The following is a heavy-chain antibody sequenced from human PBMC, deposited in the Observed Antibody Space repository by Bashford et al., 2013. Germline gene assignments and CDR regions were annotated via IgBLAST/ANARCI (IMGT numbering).Heavy chain of an antibody. CDR2: INPNTGGT. CDR3: ARGGLRLGEPALDLDN. Sequence: ASVKVSCEASGYTFIGYYMNWVRQTPGQRLEWMGWINPNTGGTNYAQKFQGRVTMTRDTSISTAYMELSSLRSDDTAVYYCARGGLRLGEPALDLDNWGQGTLVTVSS. CDR1: GYTFIGYY. J-gene: IGHJ4*02. V-gene: IGHV1-2*02. D-gene: IGHD3-16*01.